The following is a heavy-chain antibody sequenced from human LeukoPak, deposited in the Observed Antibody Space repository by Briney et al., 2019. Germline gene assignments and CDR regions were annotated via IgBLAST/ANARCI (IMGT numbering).Heavy chain of an antibody. D-gene: IGHD5-18*01. V-gene: IGHV4-30-4*01. CDR3: ARSGYTYGTNWFDP. Sequence: SQTLSLTCTVSGVSISSGDYYWSWIRQPPGKGLEWIGYNYYSGYTYYNPSLKSRITISVDTSKNQFSLKLSSVTAADTAVYYCARSGYTYGTNWFDPWGQGTLVTVSS. CDR2: NYYSGYT. J-gene: IGHJ5*02. CDR1: GVSISSGDYY.